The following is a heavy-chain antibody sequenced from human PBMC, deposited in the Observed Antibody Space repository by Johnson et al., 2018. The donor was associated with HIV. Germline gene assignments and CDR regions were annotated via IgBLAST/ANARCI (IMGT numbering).Heavy chain of an antibody. D-gene: IGHD5-24*01. V-gene: IGHV3-30*04. CDR1: GFTFSSYA. J-gene: IGHJ3*02. CDR2: IWYDGSNK. CDR3: ARDRGRWLQFFTTPDAFDI. Sequence: QLQLVESGGGVVQPGRSLRLSCAASGFTFSSYAMHWVRQAPGKGLEWVAVIWYDGSNKYYADSVKGRFTISRDNSKNTLYLQMNSLRAEDTAVYYCARDRGRWLQFFTTPDAFDIWGQGTMVTVSS.